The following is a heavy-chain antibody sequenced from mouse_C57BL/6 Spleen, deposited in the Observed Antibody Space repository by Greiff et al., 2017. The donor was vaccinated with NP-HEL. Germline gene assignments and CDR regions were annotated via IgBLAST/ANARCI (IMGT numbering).Heavy chain of an antibody. CDR3: ARGGYYFDY. Sequence: QVQLQQSGPGLVQPSQSLSITCTVSGFSLTSYGVHWVRQSPGKGLEWLGVIWSGGSTDCNAAFISRLSISKDNSKGQIFFKMNSLQDDDTAIYYCARGGYYFDYWGQGTTLTVSS. CDR2: IWSGGST. J-gene: IGHJ2*01. CDR1: GFSLTSYG. V-gene: IGHV2-2*01.